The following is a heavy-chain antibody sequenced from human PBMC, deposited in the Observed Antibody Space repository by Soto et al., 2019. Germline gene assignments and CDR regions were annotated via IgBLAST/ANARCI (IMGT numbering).Heavy chain of an antibody. J-gene: IGHJ4*02. CDR2: IYYSGST. CDR1: GGSISSGGYY. CDR3: ARSGVTGSNYIPIYY. D-gene: IGHD3-9*01. V-gene: IGHV4-31*03. Sequence: QVQLQESGPGLVKPSQTLSLTCTVSGGSISSGGYYWSWIRQHPGKGLEWIGYIYYSGSTYYNPSLQSRVTISVDTSKNQFSLKLSSVTAADTAVYYCARSGVTGSNYIPIYYWGQGTLVTVSS.